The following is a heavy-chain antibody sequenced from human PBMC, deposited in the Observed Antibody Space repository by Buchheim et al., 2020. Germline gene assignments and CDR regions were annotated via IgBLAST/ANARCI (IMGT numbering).Heavy chain of an antibody. J-gene: IGHJ4*02. CDR3: GRRGTTKSSY. CDR2: INTDGGIT. V-gene: IGHV3-74*01. Sequence: EVQLVESGGGLVQPGGSLRLSCAASGFTFSDYWMHWVRQAPGKGLVCVAAINTDGGITNNADPVKGRFTISRDNAKHTLYLQMNSLRAEDTAVYYCGRRGTTKSSYWGQGTL. CDR1: GFTFSDYW. D-gene: IGHD4-11*01.